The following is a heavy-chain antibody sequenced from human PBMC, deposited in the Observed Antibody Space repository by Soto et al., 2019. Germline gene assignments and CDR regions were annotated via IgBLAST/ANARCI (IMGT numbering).Heavy chain of an antibody. J-gene: IGHJ4*02. CDR2: IKSKTDGGTT. Sequence: SVSNAWMNWVRQAPGKGLEWVGRIKSKTDGGTTDYAAPVKGRFTISRDDSKNTLYLQMNSLKTEDTAVYYCTTEIRYYYDSSGYYGVDYWGQGTLVTVSS. CDR1: SVSNAW. V-gene: IGHV3-15*07. D-gene: IGHD3-22*01. CDR3: TTEIRYYYDSSGYYGVDY.